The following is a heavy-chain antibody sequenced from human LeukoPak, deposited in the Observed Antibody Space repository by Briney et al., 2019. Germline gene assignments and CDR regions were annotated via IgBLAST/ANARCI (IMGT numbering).Heavy chain of an antibody. V-gene: IGHV4-34*01. CDR3: ARGTRYCSSTSCYKAKLYYFDY. Sequence: SETLSLTCAVYGGSFSGYYWSWIRQPPGKGLEWIGEINHSGSTNYNPSLKSRVTISVDTSKNQLSLKLSSVTAADTAVYYCARGTRYCSSTSCYKAKLYYFDYWGQGTLVTVSS. J-gene: IGHJ4*02. CDR1: GGSFSGYY. CDR2: INHSGST. D-gene: IGHD2-2*02.